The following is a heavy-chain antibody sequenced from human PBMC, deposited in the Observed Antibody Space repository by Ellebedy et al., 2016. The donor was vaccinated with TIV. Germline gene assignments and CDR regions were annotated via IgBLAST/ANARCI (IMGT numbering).Heavy chain of an antibody. D-gene: IGHD6-13*01. CDR1: GYSISSSNW. CDR2: VYYSGST. J-gene: IGHJ4*02. Sequence: LRLSCAVSGYSISSSNWWGWIRQPPGKGLEWIGHVYYSGSTHYNPSLKSRVTMSVDTSKNQFSLKVGSVTAVDTAVYYCARRGYSSWHYFDYWGQGALVTVSS. V-gene: IGHV4-28*01. CDR3: ARRGYSSWHYFDY.